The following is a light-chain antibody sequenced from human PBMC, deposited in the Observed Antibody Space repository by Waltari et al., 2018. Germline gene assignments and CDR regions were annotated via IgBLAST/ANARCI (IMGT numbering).Light chain of an antibody. J-gene: IGLJ1*01. V-gene: IGLV3-21*01. CDR1: NIESKS. CDR2: YDN. CDR3: QVWDANTDPGV. Sequence: SYVLTLPPSVSVAPGETARITCGGNNIESKSVHWYRQRPGQAPVVVISYDNDRAAGSPGGFSGANSGNTATLTISRVEAGDEADYYCQVWDANTDPGVFGTGTEVTVL.